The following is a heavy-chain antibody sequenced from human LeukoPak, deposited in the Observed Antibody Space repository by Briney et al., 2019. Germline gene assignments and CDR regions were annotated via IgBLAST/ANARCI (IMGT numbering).Heavy chain of an antibody. J-gene: IGHJ4*02. D-gene: IGHD3-22*01. CDR1: GGSISSGGYS. Sequence: PSETLSLTCAVSGGSISSGGYSWSWIRQPPGKGLEWIGYIYHSGSTYYNPSLKSRVTISVDRSKNQFSLKLSSVTAADTAVYYCARVGYYYDSSGYYTNQYYFDYWGQGTLVTVSS. CDR2: IYHSGST. CDR3: ARVGYYYDSSGYYTNQYYFDY. V-gene: IGHV4-30-2*01.